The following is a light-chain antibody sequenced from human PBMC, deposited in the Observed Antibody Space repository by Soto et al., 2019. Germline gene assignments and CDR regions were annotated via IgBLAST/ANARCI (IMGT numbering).Light chain of an antibody. V-gene: IGLV3-21*04. CDR1: NIGSKS. CDR3: QVWDSSSNRVV. Sequence: SYELTQPPSVSVAPGKTARITCGGNNIGSKSVQWYQQKPGRAPVLVIYYDSGRPSGIPERFSGSNSGNTATLTISRVEAGDEADYYCQVWDSSSNRVVFGGGTKVTVL. CDR2: YDS. J-gene: IGLJ2*01.